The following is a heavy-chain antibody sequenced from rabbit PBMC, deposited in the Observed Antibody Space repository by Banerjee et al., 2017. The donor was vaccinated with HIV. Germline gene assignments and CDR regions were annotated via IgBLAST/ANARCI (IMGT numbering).Heavy chain of an antibody. CDR3: ARDLAGVIGWNFGL. V-gene: IGHV1S40*01. J-gene: IGHJ3*01. Sequence: QSLEESGGDLVKPGASLTLTCTASGFSFSRRYWIWWVRQAPGKGLEWIARIIGGSSGTTHYASWAKGRFTISKTSSTTVTLQMPSLTGADTATYFCARDLAGVIGWNFGLWGQGTLVTVS. CDR1: GFSFSRRYW. D-gene: IGHD4-1*01. CDR2: IIGGSSGTT.